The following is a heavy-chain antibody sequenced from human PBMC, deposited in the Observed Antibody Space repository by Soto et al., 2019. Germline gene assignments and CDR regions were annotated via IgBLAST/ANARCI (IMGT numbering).Heavy chain of an antibody. CDR2: IHSDGSST. D-gene: IGHD1-26*01. CDR1: GFTFSYYW. CDR3: ARGDRGAFDL. J-gene: IGHJ3*01. V-gene: IGHV3-74*01. Sequence: EVQLLESGGGLVQPGESLRLSCAASGFTFSYYWMQWVRQAPGMGLVWVSRIHSDGSSTTYADSVKGRFTISRDNARNTLYLQMNSLRAEDTAVYYCARGDRGAFDLWGQGTVVTVSS.